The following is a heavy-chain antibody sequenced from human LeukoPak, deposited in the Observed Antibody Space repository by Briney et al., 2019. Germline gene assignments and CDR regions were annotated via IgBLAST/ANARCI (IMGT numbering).Heavy chain of an antibody. CDR2: FYASGTT. D-gene: IGHD3-16*01. V-gene: IGHV4-4*07. Sequence: SETLSLICTVSGGSIVSHYWNWIRQPAGRGLEWIGRFYASGTTNTSPSLKSRVTMSVDTSKNQFSLKLSSVTAADTAVYYCARAAYDYVWGSHYYFDYWGQGTLVTVSS. CDR1: GGSIVSHY. CDR3: ARAAYDYVWGSHYYFDY. J-gene: IGHJ4*02.